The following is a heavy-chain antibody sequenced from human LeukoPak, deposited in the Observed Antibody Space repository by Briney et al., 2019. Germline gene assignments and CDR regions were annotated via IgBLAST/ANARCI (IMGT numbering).Heavy chain of an antibody. CDR1: GYPFTSYG. D-gene: IGHD2-2*01. V-gene: IGHV1-18*01. Sequence: ASVKVSCKASGYPFTSYGISWVRQAPGQGLEWMGWISAYNGYTNYAQKVQGRVTMTTDTSTSTAYMDLRSLRSDDTAVYFCATPFCSSSNCYAGRLAYWGQGTLVTVSS. CDR3: ATPFCSSSNCYAGRLAY. CDR2: ISAYNGYT. J-gene: IGHJ4*02.